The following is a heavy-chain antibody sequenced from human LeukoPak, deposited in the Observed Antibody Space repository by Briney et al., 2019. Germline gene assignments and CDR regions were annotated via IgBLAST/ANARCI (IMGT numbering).Heavy chain of an antibody. CDR2: IYYSGST. V-gene: IGHV4-59*08. D-gene: IGHD1-14*01. CDR3: ARHRGSNLNRSFDF. J-gene: IGHJ4*02. Sequence: SETLSFTCTVSGGSIIGYYWSWIRQPPGKGLEWIASIYYSGSTNYNPSLKSRVTVSLDTSKNQFSLKLSSVTAADTAVYYCARHRGSNLNRSFDFWGQGTLVTVSP. CDR1: GGSIIGYY.